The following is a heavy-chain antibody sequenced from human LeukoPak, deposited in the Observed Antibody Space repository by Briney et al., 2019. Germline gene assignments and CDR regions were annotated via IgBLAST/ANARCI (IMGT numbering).Heavy chain of an antibody. CDR1: GFTFSDYT. Sequence: GGSLRLPCAASGFTFSDYTMNWVRLAPGKGLEWVSSISGSSNYIYYADSVKGRFTISRGNAKNSLYLQMNSLRAEDTAVYYCARVPYHMDVWGKGTTVTVSS. CDR3: ARVPYHMDV. V-gene: IGHV3-21*01. J-gene: IGHJ6*03. CDR2: ISGSSNYI.